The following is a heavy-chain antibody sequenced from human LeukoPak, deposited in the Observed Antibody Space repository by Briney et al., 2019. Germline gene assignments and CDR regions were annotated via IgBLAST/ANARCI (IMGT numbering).Heavy chain of an antibody. CDR2: INAGNGNT. D-gene: IGHD6-13*01. J-gene: IGHJ4*02. Sequence: GASVKVSCKASGYTFTSYAMHWVRQAPGQRLEWMGWINAGNGNTKYSQKFQGRVTITRDTSACTAYMELSSLRSEDTAVYYCASDGVAGIAAAGMLDYWGQGTLVTVSS. CDR3: ASDGVAGIAAAGMLDY. V-gene: IGHV1-3*01. CDR1: GYTFTSYA.